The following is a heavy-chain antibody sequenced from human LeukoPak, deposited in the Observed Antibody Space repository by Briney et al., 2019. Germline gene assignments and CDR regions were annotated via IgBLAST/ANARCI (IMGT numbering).Heavy chain of an antibody. CDR3: AKGAGGLHYDY. J-gene: IGHJ4*02. V-gene: IGHV3-20*04. D-gene: IGHD5-24*01. CDR2: INWNGGST. CDR1: GFTFDDYG. Sequence: GGSLRLSCAASGFTFDDYGMSWVRQAPGKGLEWVSGINWNGGSTGYADSVKGRFTISRDNSKNSLYLQMNSLRTEDTALYYCAKGAGGLHYDYWGQGTLVTVSS.